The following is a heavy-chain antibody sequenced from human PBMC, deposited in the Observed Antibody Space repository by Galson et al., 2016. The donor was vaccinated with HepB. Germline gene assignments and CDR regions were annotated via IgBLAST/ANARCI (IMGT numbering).Heavy chain of an antibody. V-gene: IGHV3-74*01. CDR1: GITFSRYW. J-gene: IGHJ4*02. Sequence: SLRLSCAASGITFSRYWMHWVRQAPGKGLVWVSRINPDGGSANYADSVKGRFTISRDNAKNMLYLQMNSLRAEDTAVYFCASVYFYTYLGDYWGQGTPVTVSS. CDR2: INPDGGSA. D-gene: IGHD2/OR15-2a*01. CDR3: ASVYFYTYLGDY.